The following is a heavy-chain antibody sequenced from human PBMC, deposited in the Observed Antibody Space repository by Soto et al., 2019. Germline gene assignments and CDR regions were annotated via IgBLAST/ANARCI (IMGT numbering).Heavy chain of an antibody. CDR3: ARNNRRGGIAARPDY. Sequence: SETLSLTCAVYGGSFSGYYWSWIRQPPGKGLEWIGEINHSGSTNYNPSLKSRVTISVDTSKNQFSLKLSSVTAADTAVYYCARNNRRGGIAARPDYWGQGTLVTVSS. J-gene: IGHJ4*02. D-gene: IGHD6-6*01. V-gene: IGHV4-34*01. CDR2: INHSGST. CDR1: GGSFSGYY.